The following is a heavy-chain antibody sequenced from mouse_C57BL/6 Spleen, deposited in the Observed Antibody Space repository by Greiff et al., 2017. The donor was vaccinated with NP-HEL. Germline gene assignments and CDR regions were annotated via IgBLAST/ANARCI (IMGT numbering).Heavy chain of an antibody. CDR2: INPNNGGT. CDR3: ARAYYYGSSYTYYAMDY. D-gene: IGHD1-1*01. Sequence: VQLQQSGPELVKPGASVKIPCKASGYTFTDYNMDWVKQSHGKSLEWIGDINPNNGGTIYNQKFKGKATLTVDKSSSTAYMELRSLTSEDTAVYYWARAYYYGSSYTYYAMDYWGQGTSVTVSS. V-gene: IGHV1-18*01. J-gene: IGHJ4*01. CDR1: GYTFTDYN.